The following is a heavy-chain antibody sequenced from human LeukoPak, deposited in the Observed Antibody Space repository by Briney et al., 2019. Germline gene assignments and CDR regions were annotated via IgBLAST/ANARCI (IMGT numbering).Heavy chain of an antibody. CDR2: IYYSGST. Sequence: PSETLSLTCAVYGGSFSGYYWSWIRQPPGKGLEWIGYIYYSGSTNYNPSLKSRVTISVDTSKNQFSLKLSSVTAADTAVYYCARGPISGFDHEIDYWGQGTLVTVSS. D-gene: IGHD5-12*01. CDR1: GGSFSGYY. CDR3: ARGPISGFDHEIDY. V-gene: IGHV4-59*01. J-gene: IGHJ4*02.